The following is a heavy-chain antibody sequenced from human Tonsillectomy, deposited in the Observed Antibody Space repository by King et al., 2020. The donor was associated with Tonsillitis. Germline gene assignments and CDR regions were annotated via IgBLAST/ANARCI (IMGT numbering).Heavy chain of an antibody. V-gene: IGHV3-15*01. CDR1: GFTFSNAW. Sequence: VQLVESGGGLVKPGGSLRLSCAASGFTFSNAWMSWVRQAPGKGLEWVGRIKRKTDGGTTDHAAPVKGRFITSRDDSKNALFLQMNGLKTEDTAVYYCTLLNYYGSGSFDFWGQGTLVTVSS. J-gene: IGHJ4*02. D-gene: IGHD3-10*01. CDR3: TLLNYYGSGSFDF. CDR2: IKRKTDGGTT.